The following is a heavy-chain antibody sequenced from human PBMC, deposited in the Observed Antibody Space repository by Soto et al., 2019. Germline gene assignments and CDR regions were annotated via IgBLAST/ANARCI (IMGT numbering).Heavy chain of an antibody. D-gene: IGHD1-1*01. CDR3: ARWNN. CDR2: INADGSEK. V-gene: IGHV3-7*01. J-gene: IGHJ4*02. CDR1: GFSFSSYW. Sequence: PGGSLRLSCEASGFSFSSYWVSWVRQAPGKGLEWVANINADGSEKYYVDSVKGRFTISRDNAKNSLYLQMNSLRAEDTAVYYCARWNNWGQGTLVTVSS.